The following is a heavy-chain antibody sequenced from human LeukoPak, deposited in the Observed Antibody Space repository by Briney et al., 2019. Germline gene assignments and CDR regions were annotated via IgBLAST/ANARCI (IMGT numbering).Heavy chain of an antibody. CDR2: IYYSGST. D-gene: IGHD5-12*01. V-gene: IGHV4-30-4*01. CDR3: ARDPLEASNYYGMDV. J-gene: IGHJ6*02. CDR1: GGSISSGDYY. Sequence: SQTLSLTCTVSGGSISSGDYYWSWIRQPPGKGLEWIGYIYYSGSTYYKPSLKSRVTISVDTSKNQFSLKLSSVTAADTAVYYCARDPLEASNYYGMDVWGQGTTVTVSS.